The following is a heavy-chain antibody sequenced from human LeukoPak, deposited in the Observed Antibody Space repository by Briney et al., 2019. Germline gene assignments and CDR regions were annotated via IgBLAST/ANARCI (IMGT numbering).Heavy chain of an antibody. J-gene: IGHJ4*02. D-gene: IGHD3-16*01. CDR3: ARGGGGHFSYVDY. CDR2: INPNSGGT. CDR1: GYTFTGYY. V-gene: IGHV1-2*04. Sequence: GASVKVSCKASGYTFTGYYMHWVRQAPGQGLEWMGWINPNSGGTNYAQKFQGWVTMTRDTSISTAYMELSRLRSDDTAAYYCARGGGGHFSYVDYWGQGTLVTVSS.